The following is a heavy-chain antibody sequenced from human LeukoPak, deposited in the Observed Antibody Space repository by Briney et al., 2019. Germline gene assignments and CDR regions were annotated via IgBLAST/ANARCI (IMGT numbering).Heavy chain of an antibody. J-gene: IGHJ6*03. V-gene: IGHV1-18*01. CDR2: ISTFNGHT. D-gene: IGHD3-3*01. Sequence: ASVKVSCKASGYTFTSYAMNWVRQAPGQGLEWMGWISTFNGHTNYAQSRQDRVTMTTDTATSTVYMELSSLTLDDTAVYYCARERDDYDFWSGYVMDVWGKGTTVTVSS. CDR1: GYTFTSYA. CDR3: ARERDDYDFWSGYVMDV.